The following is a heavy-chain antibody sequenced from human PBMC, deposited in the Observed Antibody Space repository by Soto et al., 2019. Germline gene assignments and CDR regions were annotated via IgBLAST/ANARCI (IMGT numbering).Heavy chain of an antibody. D-gene: IGHD1-26*01. Sequence: GGSLRLSCAASGFTFDDYTMHWVRQAPGKGLEWVSLISWDGGSTHYADSVKGRFTISRDNSKNSLYLQMNSLRTEDTALYYCAKDKRELLYFDYWGQGTLVTVSS. V-gene: IGHV3-43*01. CDR2: ISWDGGST. J-gene: IGHJ4*02. CDR1: GFTFDDYT. CDR3: AKDKRELLYFDY.